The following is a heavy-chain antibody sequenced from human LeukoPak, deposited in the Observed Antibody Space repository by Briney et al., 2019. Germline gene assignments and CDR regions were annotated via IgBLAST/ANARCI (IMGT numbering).Heavy chain of an antibody. V-gene: IGHV1-69*06. CDR3: ASADAVVPTTMPDAFDI. CDR1: GGTFSSYA. J-gene: IGHJ3*02. D-gene: IGHD2-2*01. Sequence: GASVKVSCKASGGTFSSYAISWVRQAPGQGLEWMGGIIPIFGTANYAQKFQGRVTITADKSTSTAYMELRSLRSDDTAVYYCASADAVVPTTMPDAFDIWGQGTMVTVSS. CDR2: IIPIFGTA.